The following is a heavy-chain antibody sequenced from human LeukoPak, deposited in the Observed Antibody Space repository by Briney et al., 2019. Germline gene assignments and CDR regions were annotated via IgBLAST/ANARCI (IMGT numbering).Heavy chain of an antibody. V-gene: IGHV3-23*01. J-gene: IGHJ2*01. Sequence: GGSLRLSCAASGFTFSSYAMSWVRQAPGKGLEWVSAISGSGGSTYYADSVKGRFTISRDNSKNTLYLQMNSLRAEDTAVYYCAREGGSGWHLRYFDLWGRGTLVTVSS. CDR1: GFTFSSYA. CDR2: ISGSGGST. D-gene: IGHD6-19*01. CDR3: AREGGSGWHLRYFDL.